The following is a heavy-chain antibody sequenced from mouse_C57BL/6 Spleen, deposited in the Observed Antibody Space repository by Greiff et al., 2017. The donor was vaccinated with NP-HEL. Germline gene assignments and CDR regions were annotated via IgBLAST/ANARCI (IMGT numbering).Heavy chain of an antibody. Sequence: EVKLMESGGGLVKPGGSLKLSCAASGFTFSDYGMHWVRQAPEKGLEWVAYISSGSSTIYYADTVKGRFTISRDNAKNTLFLQMTSLRSEDTARYYCARVPYYYGSAWFAYWGQGTLVTVSA. CDR2: ISSGSSTI. V-gene: IGHV5-17*01. CDR1: GFTFSDYG. D-gene: IGHD1-1*01. J-gene: IGHJ3*01. CDR3: ARVPYYYGSAWFAY.